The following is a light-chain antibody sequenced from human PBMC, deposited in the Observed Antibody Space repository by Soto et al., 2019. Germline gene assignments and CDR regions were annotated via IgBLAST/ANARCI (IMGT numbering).Light chain of an antibody. J-gene: IGKJ4*01. V-gene: IGKV1-17*01. CDR1: QGIRND. Sequence: DIQVTHSPSTLSGSVGPRLTITCRASQGIRNDLGWYQQKPGKAPKLLIYAASSLQSGVPSRFSGSGYGTEFTLTISSLQPEDFATYYCQQYDSYPLTFGGGTKVDIK. CDR2: AAS. CDR3: QQYDSYPLT.